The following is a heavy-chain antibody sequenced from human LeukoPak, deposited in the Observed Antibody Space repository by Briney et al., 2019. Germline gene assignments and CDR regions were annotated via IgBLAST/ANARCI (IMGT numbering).Heavy chain of an antibody. CDR2: IRYDGSIK. D-gene: IGHD1-14*01. CDR3: AKDNPLDY. CDR1: GFTFSNYG. J-gene: IGHJ4*02. Sequence: GGSLRLSCGASGFTFSNYGMLWVRQAPGKGLEWVAFIRYDGSIKFYADSVKGRFTISRDNSKNTLYLHINSLRAEDTALYYCAKDNPLDYWGQGTLVIVSS. V-gene: IGHV3-30*02.